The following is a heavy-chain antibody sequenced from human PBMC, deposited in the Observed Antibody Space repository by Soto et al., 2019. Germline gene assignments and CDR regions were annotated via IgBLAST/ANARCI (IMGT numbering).Heavy chain of an antibody. Sequence: SETLSLTCAVYGGSFSGYYWSWIRQPPGKGLEWIGEINHSGSTNYNPSLKSRVTISVDTSKNQFSLKLSSVTAADTAVYYCARGQLERAGMDVWGQGTTVTVSS. CDR3: ARGQLERAGMDV. J-gene: IGHJ6*02. CDR1: GGSFSGYY. CDR2: INHSGST. V-gene: IGHV4-34*01. D-gene: IGHD1-1*01.